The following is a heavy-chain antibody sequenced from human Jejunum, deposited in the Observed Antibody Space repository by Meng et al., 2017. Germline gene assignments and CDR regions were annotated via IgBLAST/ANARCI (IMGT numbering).Heavy chain of an antibody. Sequence: GESLKISCKGSGYSFTNYWIDWVRQTPGKGLEWMGIIHPGDSNSRYSPSFQGQGTVSADKSISTAYLQLSSLKASDTAIYYCARHLDGASSWTGGFDSWGQGTLVTVSS. V-gene: IGHV5-51*01. CDR2: IHPGDSNS. CDR3: ARHLDGASSWTGGFDS. J-gene: IGHJ5*01. CDR1: GYSFTNYW. D-gene: IGHD2-2*01.